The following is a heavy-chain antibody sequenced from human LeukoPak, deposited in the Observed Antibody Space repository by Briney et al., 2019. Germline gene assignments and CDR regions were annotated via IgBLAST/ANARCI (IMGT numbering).Heavy chain of an antibody. CDR1: GGSISSYY. J-gene: IGHJ6*02. V-gene: IGHV4-59*01. Sequence: PSETLSLTCTVSGGSISSYYWSWIRQPPGKGLEWIGYIYYSGSTNYNPSLKSRVTISVDTSKNQFSLKLSSVTAADTAVYYCARYSPAPYSSGPRLRCYYYGMDVWGQGTTVTVSS. D-gene: IGHD6-19*01. CDR2: IYYSGST. CDR3: ARYSPAPYSSGPRLRCYYYGMDV.